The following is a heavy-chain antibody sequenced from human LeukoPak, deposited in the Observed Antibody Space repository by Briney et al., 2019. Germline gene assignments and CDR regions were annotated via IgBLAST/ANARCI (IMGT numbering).Heavy chain of an antibody. D-gene: IGHD5/OR15-5a*01. V-gene: IGHV3-23*01. CDR2: ISGSGGST. Sequence: GGSLRLSCAASGFTFSSYAMSWVRQAPGKGLEWVSAISGSGGSTYYSDSVKGRFTISRDNAKNSLYLQMNSLRAEDTALYYCAKDIFYDGSAFDIWGQGTMVTVSS. CDR1: GFTFSSYA. CDR3: AKDIFYDGSAFDI. J-gene: IGHJ3*02.